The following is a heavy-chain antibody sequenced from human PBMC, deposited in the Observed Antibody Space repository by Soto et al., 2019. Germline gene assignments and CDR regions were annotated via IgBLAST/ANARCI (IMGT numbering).Heavy chain of an antibody. CDR1: GGAISSGGYY. V-gene: IGHV4-31*03. CDR3: ARSMGITIFGVVIIGGYGMDV. Sequence: SETLSPTCTGSGGAISSGGYYWSWIRQHPGKGLEWIGYIYYSGSTYYNPSLKSRVTISVDTSKNQFSLKLSSVTAADTAVYYCARSMGITIFGVVIIGGYGMDVWGQGTTVTVSS. D-gene: IGHD3-3*01. CDR2: IYYSGST. J-gene: IGHJ6*02.